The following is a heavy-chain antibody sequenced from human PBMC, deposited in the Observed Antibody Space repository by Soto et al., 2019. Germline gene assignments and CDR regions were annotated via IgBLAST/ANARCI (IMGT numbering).Heavy chain of an antibody. D-gene: IGHD3-22*01. V-gene: IGHV1-46*01. CDR3: ARGRQRYDSSGYYYGRSDWFDP. J-gene: IGHJ5*02. Sequence: ASVKVSCKASGYTFTSYYMHWVRQAPGQGLEWMGIINPSGGSTSYAQKFQGRVTMTRDTSTSTVYMELSSLRSEDTAVYYCARGRQRYDSSGYYYGRSDWFDPWGQGTLVTVSS. CDR1: GYTFTSYY. CDR2: INPSGGST.